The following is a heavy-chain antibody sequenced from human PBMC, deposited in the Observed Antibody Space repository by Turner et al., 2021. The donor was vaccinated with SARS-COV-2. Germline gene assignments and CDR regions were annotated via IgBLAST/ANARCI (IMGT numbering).Heavy chain of an antibody. CDR3: ARVGGAFDI. J-gene: IGHJ3*02. V-gene: IGHV1-46*01. CDR2: INPSGGST. CDR1: GYTFTNYY. Sequence: QVQLVQSGAEVKKPGASGKVSCKASGYTFTNYYMQWVRQAPGQGLEWMGIINPSGGSTGYAQKFQGRVTMTRDTSTSTVYMEMSSLRSEDTAVYYCARVGGAFDIWGQGTMVTVSS.